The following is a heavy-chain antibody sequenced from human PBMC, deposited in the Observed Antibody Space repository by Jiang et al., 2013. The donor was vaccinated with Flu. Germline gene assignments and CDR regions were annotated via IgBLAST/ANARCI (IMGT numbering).Heavy chain of an antibody. CDR1: GGSISSSNW. D-gene: IGHD6-13*01. V-gene: IGHV4-4*02. Sequence: PGLVKPSGTLSLTCAVSGGSISSSNWWSWVRQPLGKGLEWIGEIYHSGSTNYNPSLKSRVTISIDTSKNQFSLKLTSVTAADTAVYYCARLSAAALDDWGQGTLVTVSS. CDR2: IYHSGST. J-gene: IGHJ4*02. CDR3: ARLSAAALDD.